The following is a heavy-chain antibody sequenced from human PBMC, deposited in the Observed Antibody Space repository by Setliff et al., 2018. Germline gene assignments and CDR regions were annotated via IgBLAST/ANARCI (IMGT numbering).Heavy chain of an antibody. CDR2: INHSGTT. Sequence: PSETLSLTCAVYGASFSGSYCSWIRQSPGKGLDWIGEINHSGTTNYDPSLEGRISISVDTSKRQFSLKLTSVTAADMAVYYCRFWSGYYKNDYWAQGTLVTVSS. CDR1: GASFSGSY. CDR3: RFWSGYYKNDY. D-gene: IGHD3-3*01. V-gene: IGHV4-34*01. J-gene: IGHJ4*02.